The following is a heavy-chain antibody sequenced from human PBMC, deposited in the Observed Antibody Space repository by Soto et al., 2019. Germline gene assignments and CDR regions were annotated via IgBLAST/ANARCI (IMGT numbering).Heavy chain of an antibody. Sequence: QVQLQESGPGLVKPSETLSLTCTVSGGSITNYYCRWFRQPPGKGLEWIGYIQYNGYSAYNLSLKRRVTMSMATSKTQFSLMLESVTATDTAVYYCARHGFGSLHGLVDVWGQGTTVIVSS. D-gene: IGHD3-10*01. CDR1: GGSITNYY. J-gene: IGHJ6*02. V-gene: IGHV4-59*08. CDR2: IQYNGYS. CDR3: ARHGFGSLHGLVDV.